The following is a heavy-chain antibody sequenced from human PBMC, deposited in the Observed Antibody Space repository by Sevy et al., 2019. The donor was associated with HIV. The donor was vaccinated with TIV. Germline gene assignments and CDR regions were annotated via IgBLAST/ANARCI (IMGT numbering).Heavy chain of an antibody. Sequence: GGSLRLSCEASGFIFSHFAMSWLRRAPGKGLEWVSAIIENGPDTFYADSVRGRFTISRDNSKNMLYLQMHSLRAEDTAIYYCAKDYTLTVGEIIYDSWSRGALVTVSS. CDR1: GFIFSHFA. D-gene: IGHD3-16*01. CDR2: IIENGPDT. J-gene: IGHJ4*02. V-gene: IGHV3-23*01. CDR3: AKDYTLTVGEIIYDS.